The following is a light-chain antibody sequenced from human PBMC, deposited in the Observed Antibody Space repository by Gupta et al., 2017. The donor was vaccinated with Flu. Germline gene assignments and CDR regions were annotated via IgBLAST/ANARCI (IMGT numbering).Light chain of an antibody. CDR3: QQYDKLPIT. J-gene: IGKJ5*01. CDR1: QDISNY. CDR2: DAS. Sequence: DIQMPQSPSSLSASVGKRVTIPCQASQDISNYLNWYQQKPAKAPKLLLYDASNLETGVPSRCSGGGAGTYFTSTISIVQPEYIVTYYCQQYDKLPITFGQGTRLEIK. V-gene: IGKV1-33*01.